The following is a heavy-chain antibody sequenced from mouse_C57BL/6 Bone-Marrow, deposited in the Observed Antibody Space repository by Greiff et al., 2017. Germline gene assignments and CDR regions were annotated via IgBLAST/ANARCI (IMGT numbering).Heavy chain of an antibody. Sequence: EVMLVESGGGLVKPGGSLKLSCAASGFTFSSYAMSWVRQTPEKRLEWVATISDGGSYTYYPVNVKGRFTISRDNAKNNLYLQMSHLKSEDTAMYYCARLLCFYAMDYWGQGTSVTVSS. CDR3: ARLLCFYAMDY. J-gene: IGHJ4*01. D-gene: IGHD1-1*02. CDR2: ISDGGSYT. V-gene: IGHV5-4*03. CDR1: GFTFSSYA.